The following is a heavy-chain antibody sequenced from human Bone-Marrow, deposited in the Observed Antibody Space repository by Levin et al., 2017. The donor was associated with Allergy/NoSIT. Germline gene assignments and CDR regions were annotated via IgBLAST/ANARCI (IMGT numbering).Heavy chain of an antibody. Sequence: GESLKISCAASGFTVSNNYMNWVRQAPGKGLEWVSLINDGGSTYYADSVKGRFTLSRDNSKNTLYLQMNSLRAEDTAVYYCARDYFGSGSSGVALDIWGQGTMVSVSS. D-gene: IGHD3-10*01. CDR3: ARDYFGSGSSGVALDI. CDR1: GFTVSNNY. CDR2: INDGGST. J-gene: IGHJ3*02. V-gene: IGHV3-53*01.